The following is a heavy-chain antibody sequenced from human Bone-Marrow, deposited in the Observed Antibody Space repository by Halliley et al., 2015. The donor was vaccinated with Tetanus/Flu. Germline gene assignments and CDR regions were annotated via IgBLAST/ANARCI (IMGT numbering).Heavy chain of an antibody. CDR1: GGSFSSYA. CDR3: ARGGVVGAPFDY. D-gene: IGHD1-26*01. Sequence: QVQLVQSGAEVKKPGSSVEVSCRTAGGSFSSYAISWMRQAPGQGLEWMGAIMPLYGIGNYAQKFQGKVTITADTSTRTAYMELSGLRSADTAMYYCARGGVVGAPFDYWGQGTLVTVSP. J-gene: IGHJ4*02. CDR2: IMPLYGIG. V-gene: IGHV1-69*14.